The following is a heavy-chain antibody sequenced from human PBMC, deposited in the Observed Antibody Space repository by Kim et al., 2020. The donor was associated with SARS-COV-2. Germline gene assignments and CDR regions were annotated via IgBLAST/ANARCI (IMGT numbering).Heavy chain of an antibody. CDR2: TYSGGST. CDR3: ARVFSTSWYFYFDY. Sequence: SETLSLTCTVSDASISGYYCAWIRQPPGKGLEWIGNTYSGGSTIYSPSLKSRVAISVDTPKNQFSLMLISVTAADTAVYYCARVFSTSWYFYFDYWGQGARVAISA. V-gene: IGHV4-59*01. D-gene: IGHD6-13*01. J-gene: IGHJ4*02. CDR1: DASISGYY.